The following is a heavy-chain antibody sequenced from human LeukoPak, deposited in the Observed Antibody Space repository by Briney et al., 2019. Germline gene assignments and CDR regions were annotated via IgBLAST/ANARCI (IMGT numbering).Heavy chain of an antibody. Sequence: PGGSLRLSCAASGFTFSSYAMSWVRQAPGKGLEWVSAIRGSGGSTYYADSVKGRFTISRDNSKNTLYLQMNSLKTEDTAVYYCTTGDIVVVPAAIYYFDYWGQGTLVTVSS. J-gene: IGHJ4*02. CDR3: TTGDIVVVPAAIYYFDY. V-gene: IGHV3-23*01. D-gene: IGHD2-2*01. CDR2: IRGSGGST. CDR1: GFTFSSYA.